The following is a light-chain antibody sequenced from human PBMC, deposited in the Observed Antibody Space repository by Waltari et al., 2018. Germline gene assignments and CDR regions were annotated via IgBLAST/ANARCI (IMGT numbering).Light chain of an antibody. CDR2: GAC. J-gene: IGKJ5*01. V-gene: IGKV3-20*01. Sequence: EIVLTQSPGTLSLSPGERATLSCRASQSVSSSYFAWYQQRPGQAPRLLIDGACSRATGIPDRFSGSGSGTDLSLTISRLEPEDFAVYYCQQYGSSPLVTFGQGTRLEIK. CDR3: QQYGSSPLVT. CDR1: QSVSSSY.